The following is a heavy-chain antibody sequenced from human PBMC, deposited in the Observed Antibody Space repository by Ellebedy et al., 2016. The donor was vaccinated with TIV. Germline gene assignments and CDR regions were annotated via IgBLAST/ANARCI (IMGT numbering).Heavy chain of an antibody. V-gene: IGHV3-30*18. J-gene: IGHJ4*02. D-gene: IGHD1-14*01. CDR3: AKGYYRPELHFDY. CDR2: ISFDGSNK. CDR1: GFSFSGYG. Sequence: GESLKISCAASGFSFSGYGMHWVRQAPGKGLEWVTLISFDGSNKYYVDSVKGRFTISRDNSKNTLYLQMNSLRAEDTAVYYCAKGYYRPELHFDYWGQGTLVTVSS.